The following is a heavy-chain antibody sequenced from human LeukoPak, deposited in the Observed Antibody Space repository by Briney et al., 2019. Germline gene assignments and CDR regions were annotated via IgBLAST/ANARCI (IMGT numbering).Heavy chain of an antibody. D-gene: IGHD6-13*01. CDR1: GFTFSSYA. Sequence: GGSLRLSCAASGFTFSSYAMSWVRQAPGKGLEWVSAISGSGGSTYYADFVKGRFTISRDNSKNTLYLQMNSLRAEDTAVYYCAKKGETQYATRIAAAAAYFDYWGQGTLVTVSS. V-gene: IGHV3-23*01. J-gene: IGHJ4*02. CDR3: AKKGETQYATRIAAAAAYFDY. CDR2: ISGSGGST.